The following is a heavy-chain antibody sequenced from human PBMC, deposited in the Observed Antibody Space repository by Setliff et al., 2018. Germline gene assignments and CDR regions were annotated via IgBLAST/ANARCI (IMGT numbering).Heavy chain of an antibody. D-gene: IGHD2-15*01. J-gene: IGHJ5*02. Sequence: ASVKVSCKASGFTFRNYAISWVRQAPGQGLEWMGWISAYNGNTYHAQKFQDRLSMTTDTSTSTAYMELRSLRADDTAVYYCERLVRHCTRISCQRTSEADLWGQGTQVTVSS. CDR2: ISAYNGNT. V-gene: IGHV1-18*01. CDR3: ERLVRHCTRISCQRTSEADL. CDR1: GFTFRNYA.